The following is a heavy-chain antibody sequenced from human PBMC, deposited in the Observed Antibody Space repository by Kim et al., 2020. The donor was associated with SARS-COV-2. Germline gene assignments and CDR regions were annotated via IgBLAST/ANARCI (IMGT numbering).Heavy chain of an antibody. CDR3: VRVGSSGYDWGD. J-gene: IGHJ4*02. Sequence: SETLSLTCTVSGGPISSINYYWGWIRQPPGKGLEWIGSIYYSGSTYYNPSLKSRVTISVDTSKNQFSLKLSSVTAADTAVYYCVRVGSSGYDWGDWGQGTLVTVSS. D-gene: IGHD5-12*01. V-gene: IGHV4-39*02. CDR2: IYYSGST. CDR1: GGPISSINYY.